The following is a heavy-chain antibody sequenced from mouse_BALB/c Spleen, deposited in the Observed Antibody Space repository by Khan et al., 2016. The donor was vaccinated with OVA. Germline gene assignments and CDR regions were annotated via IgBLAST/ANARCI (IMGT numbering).Heavy chain of an antibody. CDR1: GDSITSDYA. Sequence: EVQLQESGPGLVKPSQSLSLTCTVTGDSITSDYAWNWIRQFPGNKLEWMGYISYSGDTAYNPSLKSRISITRESSKNQFFLQLNSVTTEETATYYCASISLYYYGSNFGGYYFDYWGQGTTLTVSA. CDR2: ISYSGDT. CDR3: ASISLYYYGSNFGGYYFDY. J-gene: IGHJ2*01. D-gene: IGHD1-1*01. V-gene: IGHV3-2*02.